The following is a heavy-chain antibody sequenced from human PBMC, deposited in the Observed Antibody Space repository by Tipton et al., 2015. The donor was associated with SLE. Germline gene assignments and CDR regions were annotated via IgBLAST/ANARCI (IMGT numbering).Heavy chain of an antibody. CDR3: ARGGSGYDS. CDR1: GYSISNDYY. Sequence: TLSLTCTVSGYSISNDYYWGWIRQPPGKGLEWIGSIYHSGSTYYNPSLKSRVTISVDTSNNQFSLKVTSVTAADTAVYYCARGGSGYDSWGQGTLVTVSS. V-gene: IGHV4-38-2*02. D-gene: IGHD5-12*01. CDR2: IYHSGST. J-gene: IGHJ5*02.